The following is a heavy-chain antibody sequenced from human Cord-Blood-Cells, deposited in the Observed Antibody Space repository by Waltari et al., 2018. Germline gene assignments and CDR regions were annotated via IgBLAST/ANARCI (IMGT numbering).Heavy chain of an antibody. Sequence: QVQLVQSGAEVKKPGSSVKVSCKASGGNFSSYANSRGRQATGQGLEGMGGIIPIFGTANYAQKFQGRVTITANKSTSTAYMELSSLRSEDTAVYYWARREGNWNPENDAFDIWGQGTMVTVSS. CDR1: GGNFSSYA. CDR3: ARREGNWNPENDAFDI. V-gene: IGHV1-69*06. J-gene: IGHJ3*02. D-gene: IGHD1-20*01. CDR2: IIPIFGTA.